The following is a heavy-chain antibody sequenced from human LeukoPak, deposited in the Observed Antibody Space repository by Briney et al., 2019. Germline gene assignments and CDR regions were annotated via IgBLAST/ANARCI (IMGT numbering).Heavy chain of an antibody. D-gene: IGHD1-26*01. Sequence: GGSLRLSCAASGFTFSSYSMNWVRQAPGKGLEWVSSISSGSSYIYYADSVKGRFTISRDNAKNSLYLQMNSLRAEDTAVYYCARRREWEPPDYWGQGTLVTVSS. CDR3: ARRREWEPPDY. J-gene: IGHJ4*02. CDR1: GFTFSSYS. V-gene: IGHV3-21*01. CDR2: ISSGSSYI.